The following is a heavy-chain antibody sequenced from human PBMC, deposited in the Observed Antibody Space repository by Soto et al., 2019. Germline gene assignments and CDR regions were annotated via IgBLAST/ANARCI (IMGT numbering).Heavy chain of an antibody. CDR3: ARLEGLATISYYFDF. J-gene: IGHJ4*02. V-gene: IGHV4-39*01. D-gene: IGHD3-9*01. Sequence: QLQESGPGLVKPSETLSLTCSVSGDSINSDKYYWGWIRQPPGKGLEWIGSIYYRGNTYYNPSLQTRVTISLDKSNSQFSLRLNSVTAADSAVSFCARLEGLATISYYFDFWGQGAQVTVSS. CDR2: IYYRGNT. CDR1: GDSINSDKYY.